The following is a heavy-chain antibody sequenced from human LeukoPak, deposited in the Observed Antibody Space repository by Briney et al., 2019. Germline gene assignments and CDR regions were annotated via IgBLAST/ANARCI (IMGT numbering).Heavy chain of an antibody. CDR3: ARDSRYSHSAGAFDI. V-gene: IGHV1-2*02. Sequence: ASVKVSCKASGYTFTGYYMHWVRQAPGQGLEWMGWINPNSGGTNYAQKFQGRVTMTRDTSISTAYMELRSLRFDDTAVYYCARDSRYSHSAGAFDIWGQGTKVTVSS. J-gene: IGHJ3*02. CDR1: GYTFTGYY. D-gene: IGHD5-12*01. CDR2: INPNSGGT.